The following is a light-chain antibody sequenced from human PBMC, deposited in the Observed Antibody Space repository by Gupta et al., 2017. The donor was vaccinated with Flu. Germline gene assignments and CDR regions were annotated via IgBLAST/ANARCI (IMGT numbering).Light chain of an antibody. CDR2: AAS. CDR3: QQSYSTPIT. V-gene: IGKV1-39*01. Sequence: PSSLYAAVGDRVTITCRASQSISSYLNWYQQKPGKAPKLLIYAASSLQSGVPSRFSGSGSGTDFTLTISSLQPEDFATYYCQQSYSTPITFGQGTRLEIK. CDR1: QSISSY. J-gene: IGKJ5*01.